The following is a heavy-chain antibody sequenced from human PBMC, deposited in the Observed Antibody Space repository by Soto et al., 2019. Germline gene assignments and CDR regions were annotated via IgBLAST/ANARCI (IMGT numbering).Heavy chain of an antibody. D-gene: IGHD3-3*01. J-gene: IGHJ5*02. CDR2: ISPYNGKK. Sequence: QIYLVQSGPEVKRPGASLIVSCKTSGYTFTSYDVYWVRQAPGQGLEWMGWISPYNGKKKYVEKFQGRVDMTFDTATSTVYLEVRGLNFDDTAVYYCARDRDRFWLDPWGQGTLVTVSS. CDR1: GYTFTSYD. V-gene: IGHV1-18*01. CDR3: ARDRDRFWLDP.